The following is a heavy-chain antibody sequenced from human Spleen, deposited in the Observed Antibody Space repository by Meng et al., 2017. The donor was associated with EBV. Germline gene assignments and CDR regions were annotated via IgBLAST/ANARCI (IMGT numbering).Heavy chain of an antibody. CDR2: VNAGTGNT. V-gene: IGHV1-3*01. D-gene: IGHD1-26*01. J-gene: IGHJ4*02. CDR3: ARSAVGASFTAFDS. CDR1: GYTFSSYT. Sequence: QVQVVHSGAGVKEPGASVKVSCKASGYTFSSYTLHWVRQAPGQRLEWMGWVNAGTGNTKYSQNFQGRVTISRDTSASTAYMDLSSLTAEDTAVYYCARSAVGASFTAFDSWGQGSLVTVSS.